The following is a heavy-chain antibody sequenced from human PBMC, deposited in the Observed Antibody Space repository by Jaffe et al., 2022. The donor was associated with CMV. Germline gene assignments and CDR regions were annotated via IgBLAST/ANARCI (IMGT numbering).Heavy chain of an antibody. V-gene: IGHV4-34*02. CDR1: GGSFTGNY. J-gene: IGHJ5*02. CDR2: VNHRGDT. Sequence: QVQLQQWGAGLLKPSETLSLTCAVYGGSFTGNYWTWIRQSAGKGLEWIGEVNHRGDTNTNPSLKSRVAISVDTSKNQFSLKVTSVTAADTAVYYCARGRGGLVPGGPRWFDPWGQGTLVTVSS. D-gene: IGHD3-16*01. CDR3: ARGRGGLVPGGPRWFDP.